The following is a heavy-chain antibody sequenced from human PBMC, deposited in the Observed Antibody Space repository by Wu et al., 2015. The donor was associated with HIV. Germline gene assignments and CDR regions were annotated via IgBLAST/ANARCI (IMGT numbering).Heavy chain of an antibody. CDR2: INPNSGGT. D-gene: IGHD3-22*01. J-gene: IGHJ3*02. V-gene: IGHV1-2*02. Sequence: QAQLVQFGADMKKPGSSVKVTCKASGDGFTSYAVSWVRQAPGQGLEWMGWINPNSGGTNYAQKFQGRVTMTRDTSISTAYMELSRLRSDDTAVYYCARVYYYDSSGYWESAFDIWGQGTMVTVSS. CDR3: ARVYYYDSSGYWESAFDI. CDR1: GDGFTSYA.